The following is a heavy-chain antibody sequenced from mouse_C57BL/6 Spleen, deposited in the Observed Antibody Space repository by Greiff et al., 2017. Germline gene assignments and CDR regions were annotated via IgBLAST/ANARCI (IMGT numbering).Heavy chain of an antibody. D-gene: IGHD2-4*01. CDR1: GFNIQDDY. V-gene: IGHV14-4*01. J-gene: IGHJ3*01. CDR3: TAPYDYDGGPWFAY. CDR2: IDPENGDP. Sequence: VQLQQSGAELVRPGASVKLSCTASGFNIQDDYMHWVKQRPEQGLEWIGWIDPENGDPDYASKFQGKATITADTSSNTAYLQLSSLTSEDTAVYYCTAPYDYDGGPWFAYWGQGTLVTVSA.